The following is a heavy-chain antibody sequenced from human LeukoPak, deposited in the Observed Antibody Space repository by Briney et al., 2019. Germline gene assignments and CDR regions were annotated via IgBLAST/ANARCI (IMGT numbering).Heavy chain of an antibody. V-gene: IGHV4-31*03. CDR1: GGSISSGGYY. CDR2: IYYSGST. Sequence: SETLSLTCTVSGGSISSGGYYWSWIRQHPGKGLEWIGYIYYSGSTYYNPSLKSRVTISVDTSKNQFSLKLSSVTAADTAVYYCAREGSRGNSQFDYWGQGTLVTVSS. D-gene: IGHD2/OR15-2a*01. CDR3: AREGSRGNSQFDY. J-gene: IGHJ4*02.